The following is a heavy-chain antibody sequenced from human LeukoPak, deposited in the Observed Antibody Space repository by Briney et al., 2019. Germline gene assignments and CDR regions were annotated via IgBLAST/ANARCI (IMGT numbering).Heavy chain of an antibody. J-gene: IGHJ4*02. CDR3: ARLREIPVFGVVTKSTSYFDY. D-gene: IGHD3-3*01. V-gene: IGHV3-23*01. CDR1: GFTFSSYA. Sequence: GGSLRLSCAASGFTFSSYAMNWVRQAPGKGLAWVSGINNSGGSTYYADSVKGRFTISRDNSKNTLYLQMNSLRAEDTAVYYCARLREIPVFGVVTKSTSYFDYWGQGTLVTVSS. CDR2: INNSGGST.